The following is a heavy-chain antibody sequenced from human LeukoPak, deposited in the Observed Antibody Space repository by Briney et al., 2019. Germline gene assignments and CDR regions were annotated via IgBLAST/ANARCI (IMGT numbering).Heavy chain of an antibody. CDR3: AKAMRGYHDFWSGYYPDFDY. CDR1: GFSFSTYA. D-gene: IGHD3-3*01. V-gene: IGHV3-23*01. J-gene: IGHJ4*02. CDR2: ISGSGGST. Sequence: GGSLRLSCAASGFSFSTYAMHWVRQAPGKGLEWVSAISGSGGSTYYADSVKGRFTISRDNSKNTLYLQMNSLRAEDTAVYYCAKAMRGYHDFWSGYYPDFDYWGQGTLVTVSS.